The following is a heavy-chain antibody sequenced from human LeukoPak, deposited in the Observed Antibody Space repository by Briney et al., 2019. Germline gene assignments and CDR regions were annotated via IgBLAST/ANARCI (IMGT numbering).Heavy chain of an antibody. D-gene: IGHD1-26*01. Sequence: SQTLSLTCTVSGDSISSGDYYWSWIRQPPGRGLEWIGYIHYSGSTYYNPSLKSRVTISVDTSKNQFSLKLSSVTAADTAVYYSARELLKWELPYGDDAFDIWGQGTMVTVSS. V-gene: IGHV4-30-4*08. J-gene: IGHJ3*02. CDR3: ARELLKWELPYGDDAFDI. CDR2: IHYSGST. CDR1: GDSISSGDYY.